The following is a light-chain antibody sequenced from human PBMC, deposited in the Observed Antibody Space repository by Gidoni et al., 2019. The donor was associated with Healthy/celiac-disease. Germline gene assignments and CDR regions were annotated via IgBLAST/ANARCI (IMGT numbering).Light chain of an antibody. Sequence: DIQLTQSPSFLSASVGDRVTITCRASQGISSYLAWYQQKPGKAPKRLLYAASTLQSGVPSRFSGSGSGTEFTLTISSLQPEDFATYYCQQLNSYPRTFGQGTRLEIK. CDR2: AAS. V-gene: IGKV1-9*01. CDR3: QQLNSYPRT. CDR1: QGISSY. J-gene: IGKJ5*01.